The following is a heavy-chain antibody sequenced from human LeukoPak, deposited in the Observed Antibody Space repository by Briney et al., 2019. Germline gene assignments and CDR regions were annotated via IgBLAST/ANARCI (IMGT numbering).Heavy chain of an antibody. CDR2: IIPIFGTA. Sequence: ASVKVSCKASGGTLSSYAISWVRQAPGQGLEWMGRIIPIFGTANYAQKFQGRVTITTDESTSTAYMELSSLRSEDTAVYYCARDQRGYSYGHDAFDIWGQGTMVTVSS. CDR3: ARDQRGYSYGHDAFDI. CDR1: GGTLSSYA. D-gene: IGHD5-18*01. V-gene: IGHV1-69*05. J-gene: IGHJ3*02.